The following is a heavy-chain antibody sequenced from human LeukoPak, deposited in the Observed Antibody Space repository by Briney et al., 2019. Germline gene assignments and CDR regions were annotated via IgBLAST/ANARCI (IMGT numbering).Heavy chain of an antibody. V-gene: IGHV3-21*01. CDR3: ASYQGYSSSWPFDY. D-gene: IGHD6-13*01. CDR1: GITLRNYG. Sequence: PGGSLRLSCEGSGITLRNYGMHWVRRAPGKGLEWVASISSSSSYIYYADSVKGRFTISRDNAKNSLYLQMNSLRAEDTAVYYCASYQGYSSSWPFDYWGQGTLVTVSS. CDR2: ISSSSSYI. J-gene: IGHJ4*02.